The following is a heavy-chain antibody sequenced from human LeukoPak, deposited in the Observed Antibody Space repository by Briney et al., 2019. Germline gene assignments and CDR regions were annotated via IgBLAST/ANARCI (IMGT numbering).Heavy chain of an antibody. CDR2: IYYTGST. V-gene: IGHV4-59*01. Sequence: SGTLSLTCTVSGGSLSSYYWTWIRQPPGKGLEWIGYIYYTGSTSYNPSLKSRVTISVQTSKNQFSLKLSPVTAADTAVYYCARLDYGDYLVDYWGQGTLVTVSS. J-gene: IGHJ4*02. CDR3: ARLDYGDYLVDY. CDR1: GGSLSSYY. D-gene: IGHD4-17*01.